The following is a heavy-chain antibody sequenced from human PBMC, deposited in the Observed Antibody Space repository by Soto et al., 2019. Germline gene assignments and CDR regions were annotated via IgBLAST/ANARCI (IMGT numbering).Heavy chain of an antibody. Sequence: GGSLRLSCAASGFTFSSYAMSWVRQAPGKGLEWVSAISGSGGSTYYADSVKGRFTISRDNSKNTLYLQMNSLRAEDTAVYYCAKFVVRASSYYYYGMDVWGQGTTLTVSS. CDR3: AKFVVRASSYYYYGMDV. CDR1: GFTFSSYA. CDR2: ISGSGGST. D-gene: IGHD2-21*01. V-gene: IGHV3-23*01. J-gene: IGHJ6*02.